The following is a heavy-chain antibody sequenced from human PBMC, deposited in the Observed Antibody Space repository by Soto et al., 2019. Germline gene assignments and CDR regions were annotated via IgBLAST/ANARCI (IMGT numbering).Heavy chain of an antibody. CDR2: IIPIFGTA. V-gene: IGHV1-69*12. CDR3: AGGHIRLHPRPYYFAY. D-gene: IGHD4-17*01. CDR1: GGTFSSYA. Sequence: QVQLVQSGAEVKKPGSSVKVSCKASGGTFSSYAISWVRQAPGQGLEWMGGIIPIFGTANYAQKFQGRVTITADDSPTTASMELSSPRSDDTAVYSCAGGHIRLHPRPYYFAYWGQGTLVTVSS. J-gene: IGHJ4*02.